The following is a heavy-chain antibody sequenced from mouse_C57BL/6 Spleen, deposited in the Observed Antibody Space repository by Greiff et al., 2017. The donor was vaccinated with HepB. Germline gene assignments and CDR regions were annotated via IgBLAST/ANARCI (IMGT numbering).Heavy chain of an antibody. CDR1: GYTFTSYW. V-gene: IGHV1-55*01. J-gene: IGHJ2*01. D-gene: IGHD1-1*01. Sequence: VKLQQPGAELVKPGASVKMSCKASGYTFTSYWITWVKQRPGQGLEWIGDIYPGSGSTNYNEKFKSKATLTVDTSSSTAYMQLSSLTSEDSAVYYCARSPITTVVGYWGQGTTLTVSS. CDR3: ARSPITTVVGY. CDR2: IYPGSGST.